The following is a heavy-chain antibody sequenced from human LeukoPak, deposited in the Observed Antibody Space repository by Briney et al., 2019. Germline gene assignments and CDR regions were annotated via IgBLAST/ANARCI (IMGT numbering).Heavy chain of an antibody. CDR3: ARLGDSSGPPFDY. V-gene: IGHV4-59*08. J-gene: IGHJ4*02. D-gene: IGHD6-19*01. CDR2: IYYSGST. CDR1: DGSISSYY. Sequence: SETLSLTCTVSDGSISSYYWSWIRQPPGKGLEWIGYIYYSGSTNYNPSLKSRVTISLDTSKNQFSLKLSSVTAADTAVYYCARLGDSSGPPFDYWGQGTLVTVSS.